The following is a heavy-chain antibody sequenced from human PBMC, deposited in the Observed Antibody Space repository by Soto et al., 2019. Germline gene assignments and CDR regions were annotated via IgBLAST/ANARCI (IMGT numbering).Heavy chain of an antibody. CDR1: GYTFTSYD. CDR2: MNPNSGNT. Sequence: QVQLVQSGAEVKKPGASVKVSCKASGYTFTSYDINWVRQATGQGLEWMGWMNPNSGNTGYAQKFQGRVTLTRKTSKSTAYMELGSLRSEDTAVYYWAREYSSGWLEDWGQGTLVTVSS. V-gene: IGHV1-8*01. CDR3: AREYSSGWLED. J-gene: IGHJ4*02. D-gene: IGHD6-19*01.